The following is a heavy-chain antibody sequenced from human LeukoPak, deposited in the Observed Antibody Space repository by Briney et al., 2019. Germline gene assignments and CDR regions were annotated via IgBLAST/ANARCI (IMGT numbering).Heavy chain of an antibody. CDR2: INPNSGNT. CDR3: ARGSTMVRGVIITSVKNWFDP. CDR1: GYTFTSYD. J-gene: IGHJ5*02. Sequence: GASVKVSCKASGYTFTSYDINWVRQATGQGLEWMGWINPNSGNTRYAQKFQGRVTMTRNTSISTAYMELSSLRSEDTAVYYRARGSTMVRGVIITSVKNWFDPWGQGTLVTVSS. V-gene: IGHV1-8*01. D-gene: IGHD3-10*01.